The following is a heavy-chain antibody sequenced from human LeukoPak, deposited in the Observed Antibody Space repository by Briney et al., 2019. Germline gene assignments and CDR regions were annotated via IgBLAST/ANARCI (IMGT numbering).Heavy chain of an antibody. CDR2: INHSGST. J-gene: IGHJ3*02. Sequence: PSETLSLTCAVYGGSFSGYYWSWIRQPPGKGLEWIGEINHSGSTNYNPSLKSRVTISVDTSKNQFSLKLSSVTAADTAVYYCARGFKATADAFDIWGQGTMVTVSS. CDR3: ARGFKATADAFDI. V-gene: IGHV4-34*01. CDR1: GGSFSGYY.